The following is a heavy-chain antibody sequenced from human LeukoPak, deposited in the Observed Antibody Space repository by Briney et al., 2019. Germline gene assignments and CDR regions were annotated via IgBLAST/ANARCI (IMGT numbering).Heavy chain of an antibody. CDR3: ATDLVGVAAAPGFAY. Sequence: GASVKVSCKASGYTLTELSMHWVRQAPGKGLEWMGGFDPEDGETIYAQKFQGRVTMTEDTSTDTAYMELSSLRSEDTAVYYCATDLVGVAAAPGFAYWGQGTLVTVSS. V-gene: IGHV1-24*01. CDR2: FDPEDGET. CDR1: GYTLTELS. D-gene: IGHD6-13*01. J-gene: IGHJ4*02.